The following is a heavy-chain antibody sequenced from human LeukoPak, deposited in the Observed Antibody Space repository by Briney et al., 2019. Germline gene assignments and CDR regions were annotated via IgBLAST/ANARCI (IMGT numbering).Heavy chain of an antibody. D-gene: IGHD3-3*01. J-gene: IGHJ4*02. CDR3: AILYYDFWSGPFFDY. Sequence: SETLSLTCTVFGGSISSGDYYWSWIRQPPGKGLEWIGYIYYSGSTYYNPSLKSRVTISVDTSKNQFSLKLSSVTAADTAVYYCAILYYDFWSGPFFDYWGQGTLVTVSS. CDR1: GGSISSGDYY. V-gene: IGHV4-30-4*08. CDR2: IYYSGST.